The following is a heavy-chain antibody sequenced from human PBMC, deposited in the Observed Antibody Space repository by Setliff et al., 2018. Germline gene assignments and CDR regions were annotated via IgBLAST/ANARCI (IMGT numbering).Heavy chain of an antibody. J-gene: IGHJ4*02. D-gene: IGHD4-17*01. Sequence: GGSLRLSCAASGFTFSTYRMHWVRQAPGKGLEWVAVIWHDGGNKYHADSVKGRFTISRDNAKNSLYLQMNSLRAEDTAVYYCARLRKDYGDYYYFDYWGQGTLVTVSS. CDR3: ARLRKDYGDYYYFDY. CDR2: IWHDGGNK. V-gene: IGHV3-33*08. CDR1: GFTFSTYR.